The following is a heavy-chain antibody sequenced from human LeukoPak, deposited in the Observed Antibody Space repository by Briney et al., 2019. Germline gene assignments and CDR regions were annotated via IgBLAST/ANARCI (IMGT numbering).Heavy chain of an antibody. CDR2: ISYDGSNK. J-gene: IGHJ4*02. CDR3: AREEYSSSSFDY. V-gene: IGHV3-30-3*01. Sequence: GGSLRLSCAASGFTFSSYAMHWVRQAPGKGLEWVAVISYDGSNKYYADSVKGRFTISRDNSKNTLYLQMNSLRAEDTAVYYCAREEYSSSSFDYWGQGTLVTVSS. CDR1: GFTFSSYA. D-gene: IGHD6-6*01.